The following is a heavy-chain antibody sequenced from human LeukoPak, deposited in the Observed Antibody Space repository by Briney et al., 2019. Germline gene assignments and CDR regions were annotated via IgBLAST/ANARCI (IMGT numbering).Heavy chain of an antibody. CDR1: GVSISSSNW. CDR3: ARVSSSWCPPYFQH. CDR2: IYHSGST. J-gene: IGHJ1*01. D-gene: IGHD6-13*01. V-gene: IGHV4-4*02. Sequence: KSSETLSLTCAVSGVSISSSNWWSWVRQPPGKGLEWIGEIYHSGSTNYNPSLKSRVTISVDKSKNQFSLKLSSVTAADTAVYYCARVSSSWCPPYFQHWGQGTLVTVSS.